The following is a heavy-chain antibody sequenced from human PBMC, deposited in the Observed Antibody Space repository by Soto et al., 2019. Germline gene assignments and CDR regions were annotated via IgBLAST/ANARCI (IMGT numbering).Heavy chain of an antibody. D-gene: IGHD6-13*01. J-gene: IGHJ4*03. CDR3: ASIPAPGMIHFDF. CDR1: CGSIGSSSYY. Sequence: PSETLSLTCPVSCGSIGSSSYYWGWIRQSPGKGLEWIGNIYYSGNTFYNPSLKSRVTISVDTSKNQFYLHLGSVTAADTAIFYCASIPAPGMIHFDFWGHGTLVTVSS. CDR2: IYYSGNT. V-gene: IGHV4-39*01.